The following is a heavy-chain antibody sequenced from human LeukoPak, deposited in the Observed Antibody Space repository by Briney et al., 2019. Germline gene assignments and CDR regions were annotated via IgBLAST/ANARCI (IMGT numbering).Heavy chain of an antibody. J-gene: IGHJ6*02. D-gene: IGHD6-13*01. Sequence: PGRSLRLSCAASGFTFDDYAMHWVRQAPGEGLEWVSGISWNSGSIGYADSVKGRFTISRDNAKNSLYLQMNSLRAEDTALYYCAKGGSMDVWGQGTTVTVSS. V-gene: IGHV3-9*01. CDR3: AKGGSMDV. CDR2: ISWNSGSI. CDR1: GFTFDDYA.